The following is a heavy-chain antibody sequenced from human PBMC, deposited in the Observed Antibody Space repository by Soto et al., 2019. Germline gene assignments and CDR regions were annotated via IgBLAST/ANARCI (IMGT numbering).Heavy chain of an antibody. J-gene: IGHJ4*02. Sequence: QLQLQESGPRLVKPSETLPLICSVSGASITSGNYYWAWIRQPPGKGLEWIGSMFYRGTTHYNSSLETRVSISADTAKNQISLNLNSVTAADTAIYFCARHPSLYRHLEFWGQGILVTVSS. CDR3: ARHPSLYRHLEF. D-gene: IGHD4-4*01. V-gene: IGHV4-39*01. CDR1: GASITSGNYY. CDR2: MFYRGTT.